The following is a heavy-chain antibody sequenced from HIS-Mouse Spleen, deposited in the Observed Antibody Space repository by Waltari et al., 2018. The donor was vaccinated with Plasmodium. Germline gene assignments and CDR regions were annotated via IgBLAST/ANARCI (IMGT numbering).Heavy chain of an antibody. Sequence: EVQLLESGGGLVQPGGSLRLSCAASGFTFSSYDMHWVLQATGKGLEWVSAIGTAGDTYYPGSVKGRFTISRENAKNSLYLQMNSLRAGDTAVYYCARGRWNHAFDIWGQGTMVTVSS. V-gene: IGHV3-13*01. CDR1: GFTFSSYD. J-gene: IGHJ3*02. CDR2: IGTAGDT. CDR3: ARGRWNHAFDI. D-gene: IGHD1-1*01.